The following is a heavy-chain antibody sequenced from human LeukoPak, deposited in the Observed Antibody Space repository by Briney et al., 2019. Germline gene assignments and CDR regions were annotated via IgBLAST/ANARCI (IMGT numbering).Heavy chain of an antibody. J-gene: IGHJ4*02. CDR3: ARGIDAGVDY. CDR2: INPNSGGT. V-gene: IGHV1-2*02. CDR1: TYTFTDYY. Sequence: ASVKVSCKASTYTFTDYYMHWVRQAPGQGLEWMGWINPNSGGTYYAQKFQGRVTMTRDTSISTAYMELSRLTSEDTAVYFCARGIDAGVDYWGQGTQVTVSS. D-gene: IGHD2-21*01.